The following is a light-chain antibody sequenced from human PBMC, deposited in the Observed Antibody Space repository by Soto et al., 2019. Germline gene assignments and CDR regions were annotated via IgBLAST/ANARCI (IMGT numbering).Light chain of an antibody. J-gene: IGLJ1*01. CDR1: RRDVGAYNF. CDR3: CSHGGSNNFYV. V-gene: IGLV2-8*01. CDR2: EVS. Sequence: QSVLTQRPSPSGSRGHPATCSCTRTRRDVGAYNFVSWYQQHPGKAPKLIIYEVSKRPSGVPDRFSASKSGNTASLTVSGLQAEDEAHYYCCSHGGSNNFYVFGTGTKVTV.